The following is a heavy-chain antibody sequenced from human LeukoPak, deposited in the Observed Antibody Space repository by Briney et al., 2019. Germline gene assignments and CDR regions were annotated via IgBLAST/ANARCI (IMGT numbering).Heavy chain of an antibody. CDR3: ARDIGGPYYYYYGMDV. CDR2: IIPILGIA. Sequence: GASVKVPCTASGGTFSSYAISWVRQAPGQGLEWMGRIIPILGIANYAQKFQGRVTITADKSTSTAYMELSSLRSEDTAVYYCARDIGGPYYYYYGMDVWGQGTTVTVSS. V-gene: IGHV1-69*04. D-gene: IGHD3-16*02. CDR1: GGTFSSYA. J-gene: IGHJ6*02.